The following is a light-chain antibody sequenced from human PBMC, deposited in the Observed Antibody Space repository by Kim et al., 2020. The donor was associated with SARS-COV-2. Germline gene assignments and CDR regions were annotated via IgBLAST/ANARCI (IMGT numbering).Light chain of an antibody. CDR1: QCVSSNY. V-gene: IGKV3-20*01. J-gene: IGKJ1*01. CDR2: GAS. Sequence: EIVLTQSPGTLSLSPGERATLSCRASQCVSSNYLAWYQQKPGQAPRLLIYGASSRATGIPDRFSGSGSGTDFTLTISTLEPEDFAVYCCQQYATSPWTFGQGTKVDI. CDR3: QQYATSPWT.